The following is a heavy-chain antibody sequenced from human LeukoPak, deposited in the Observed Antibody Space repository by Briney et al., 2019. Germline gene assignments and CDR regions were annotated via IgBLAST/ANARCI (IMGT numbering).Heavy chain of an antibody. Sequence: SETLSLTCGVSGGSMTSYCWSWIRQAPGKGLEWIGYISASGSTNYNPSLGSRLTISMDASKNQFSLSLTSVTAADTAMYYCARVYISPDYSYYHMDVWGRGTTVTVSS. D-gene: IGHD1-1*01. CDR3: ARVYISPDYSYYHMDV. CDR2: ISASGST. V-gene: IGHV4-59*12. J-gene: IGHJ6*03. CDR1: GGSMTSYC.